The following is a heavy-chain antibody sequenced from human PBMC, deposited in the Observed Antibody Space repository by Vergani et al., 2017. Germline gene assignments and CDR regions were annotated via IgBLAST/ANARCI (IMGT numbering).Heavy chain of an antibody. V-gene: IGHV4-31*03. Sequence: QVQLQESGPGLVKASQTLSLTCSVSGAHVGSGGYYWSWVRQRPGMGLDWIGYIYYSGTTYYNPSLESRLTISLDTSENHLSLKLTSVTAADTAVYYCARRKDYYMDVWGKGATVTVS. CDR3: ARRKDYYMDV. D-gene: IGHD1-14*01. CDR2: IYYSGTT. J-gene: IGHJ6*03. CDR1: GAHVGSGGYY.